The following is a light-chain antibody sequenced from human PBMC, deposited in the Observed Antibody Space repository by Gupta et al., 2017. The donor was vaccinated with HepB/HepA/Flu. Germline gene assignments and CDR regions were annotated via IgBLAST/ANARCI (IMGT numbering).Light chain of an antibody. CDR3: QQYHSYPLT. Sequence: DIQMTQSPSSLSASVGDRVTITCRASQGIGNYLAWFQQKPGAAPKSLIYAASSLQSGVPSKCSGSVSATDFTLTSSNLQPEDFATYYCQQYHSYPLTFGQGTRLEIK. CDR1: QGIGNY. J-gene: IGKJ5*01. V-gene: IGKV1-16*02. CDR2: AAS.